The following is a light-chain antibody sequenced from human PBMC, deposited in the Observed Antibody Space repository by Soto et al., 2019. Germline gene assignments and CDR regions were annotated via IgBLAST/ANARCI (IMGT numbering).Light chain of an antibody. J-gene: IGKJ1*01. V-gene: IGKV1-5*01. CDR1: QSISNW. CDR3: QQYNSYWT. Sequence: DIQMTQSPSTLSASVGDRVTITCRASQSISNWLAWYQQKPGNAPNLLIYDASTLIRGVPSRFSGSGSGTEFTLSISSLQPDDFASYYCQQYNSYWTFGQGTKVEIE. CDR2: DAS.